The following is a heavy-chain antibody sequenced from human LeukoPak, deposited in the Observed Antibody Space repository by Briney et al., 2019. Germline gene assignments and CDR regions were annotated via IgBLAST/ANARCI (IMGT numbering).Heavy chain of an antibody. Sequence: GGSLRLSCAASGCTFSSYSMNWVRQAPGKGLEWVSYISSSSSTIYYADSVKGRFTISRDNAKNSLYLQMNSLRAEDTAVYYCARDPVEYSSSSEHYDYWGQGTLVTVSS. CDR2: ISSSSSTI. CDR3: ARDPVEYSSSSEHYDY. V-gene: IGHV3-48*01. CDR1: GCTFSSYS. J-gene: IGHJ4*02. D-gene: IGHD6-6*01.